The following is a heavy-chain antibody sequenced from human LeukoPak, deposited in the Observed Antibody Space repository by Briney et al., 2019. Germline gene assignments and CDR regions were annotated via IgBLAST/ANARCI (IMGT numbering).Heavy chain of an antibody. CDR3: ARDRSEQQLVSNWFDP. J-gene: IGHJ5*02. D-gene: IGHD6-13*01. V-gene: IGHV1-69*04. Sequence: GSSVKVSCKASGGTFSSYAISWVRQAPGQGLEWMGRIIPILGIANYAQKFQGRVTITADKSTSTAYVELSSLRSEDTAVYYCARDRSEQQLVSNWFDPWGQGTLVTVSS. CDR2: IIPILGIA. CDR1: GGTFSSYA.